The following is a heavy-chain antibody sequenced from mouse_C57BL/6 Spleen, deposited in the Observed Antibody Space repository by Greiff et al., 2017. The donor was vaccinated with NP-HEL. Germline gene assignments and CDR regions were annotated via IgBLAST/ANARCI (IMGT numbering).Heavy chain of an antibody. J-gene: IGHJ4*01. CDR2: ISNGGGSP. Sequence: EVQLVESGGGLVQPGGSLKLSCAASGFTFSDYYMYWVRQTPEKRLEWVAYISNGGGSPYYPDTVKGRFPISRDTAKNTLYLQMSRLKSEDTAMYYCARHFGLLRPWDAMDYWGQGTSVTVSS. CDR3: ARHFGLLRPWDAMDY. V-gene: IGHV5-12*01. CDR1: GFTFSDYY. D-gene: IGHD1-2*01.